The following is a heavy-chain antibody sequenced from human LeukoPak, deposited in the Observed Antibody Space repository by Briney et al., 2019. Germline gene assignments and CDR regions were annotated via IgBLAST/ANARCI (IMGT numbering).Heavy chain of an antibody. CDR3: AGGSGSSAND. D-gene: IGHD3-10*01. CDR1: GGSFSDYY. CDR2: TNHSGST. Sequence: PSETLSLTCAVYGGSFSDYYWTWIRQPPGKGLEWIGDTNHSGSTNYNPSLKSRVTISVDTSKNQFSLKMSSVTAADTAVYYCAGGSGSSANDWGQGSLVTVSS. V-gene: IGHV4-34*01. J-gene: IGHJ4*02.